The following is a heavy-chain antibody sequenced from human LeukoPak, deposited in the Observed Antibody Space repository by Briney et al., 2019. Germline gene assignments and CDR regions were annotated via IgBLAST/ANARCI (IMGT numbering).Heavy chain of an antibody. Sequence: GASVKVSCKASGGTFSSYAISWVRQAPGQGLEWMGGIIPIFGTANYAQKFQGRVTITTDGSTSTAYMELSSLRSEDTAVYHCAIPGGQWLEAPYDYWGQGTLVTVSS. J-gene: IGHJ4*02. CDR1: GGTFSSYA. D-gene: IGHD6-19*01. CDR3: AIPGGQWLEAPYDY. V-gene: IGHV1-69*05. CDR2: IIPIFGTA.